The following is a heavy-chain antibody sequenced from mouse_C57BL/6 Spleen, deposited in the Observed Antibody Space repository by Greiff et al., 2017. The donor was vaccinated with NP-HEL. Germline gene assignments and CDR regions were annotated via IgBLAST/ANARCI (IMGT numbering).Heavy chain of an antibody. J-gene: IGHJ2*01. V-gene: IGHV1-82*01. CDR3: ARLYYSNYPYYFDY. Sequence: QVQLQQSGPELVKPGASVKISCKASGYAFSSSWMNWVKQRPGKGLEWIGRIYPGDGDTNYNGKFKGKATLTADKSSSTAYMQLSSLTSEDSAVYFCARLYYSNYPYYFDYWGQGTTLTVSS. D-gene: IGHD2-5*01. CDR2: IYPGDGDT. CDR1: GYAFSSSW.